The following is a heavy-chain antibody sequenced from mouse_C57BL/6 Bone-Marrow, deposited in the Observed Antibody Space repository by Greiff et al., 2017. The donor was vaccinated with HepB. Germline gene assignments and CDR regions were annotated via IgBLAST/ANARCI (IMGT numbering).Heavy chain of an antibody. D-gene: IGHD2-5*01. CDR3: VSYSNYGWFAY. V-gene: IGHV10-1*01. J-gene: IGHJ3*01. CDR1: GFGFNTYA. CDR2: IRSKSNNYAT. Sequence: EVQGVESGGGLVQPKGSLKLSCAASGFGFNTYAMNWVRQAPGKGLEWVARIRSKSNNYATYYADSVKDRFTISRDDSESMLYLQMNNLKTEDTVMYYCVSYSNYGWFAYWGQGTLVTVSA.